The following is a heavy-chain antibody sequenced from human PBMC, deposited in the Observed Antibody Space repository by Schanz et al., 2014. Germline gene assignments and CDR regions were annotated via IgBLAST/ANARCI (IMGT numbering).Heavy chain of an antibody. V-gene: IGHV1-46*01. D-gene: IGHD3-10*01. CDR3: ATVEEVRGDFFY. J-gene: IGHJ4*02. CDR1: GYTFTGHH. Sequence: QVQLVQSGAEVKKPGASVKVSCKASGYTFTGHHMHWVRQAPGQGLEWLGIINPSGVSTSSAQEFQGRVPMTRDTSTSTLQMELSSLRSDDTAVYYCATVEEVRGDFFYWGQGTLVTVSS. CDR2: INPSGVST.